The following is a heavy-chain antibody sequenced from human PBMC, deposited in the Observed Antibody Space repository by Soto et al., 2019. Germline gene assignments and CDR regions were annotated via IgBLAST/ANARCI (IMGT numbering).Heavy chain of an antibody. Sequence: SGPTLVNPTQTLTLTCTFSGFSLSTSGVGVGWIRQPPGKALEWLALIYWNDDKRYSPSLKSRLTITKDTSKNQVVLTMTNMDPVDTATYYCAHLWDSSDWKPKGDFDYWGQGTLVTVSS. D-gene: IGHD6-19*01. CDR1: GFSLSTSGVG. J-gene: IGHJ4*02. CDR2: IYWNDDK. CDR3: AHLWDSSDWKPKGDFDY. V-gene: IGHV2-5*01.